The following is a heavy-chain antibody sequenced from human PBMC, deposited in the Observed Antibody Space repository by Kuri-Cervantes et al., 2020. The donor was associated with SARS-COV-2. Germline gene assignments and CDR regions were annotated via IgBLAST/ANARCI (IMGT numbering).Heavy chain of an antibody. CDR3: ARDIVTVDYDFWSGYYGPSYFDY. CDR2: INSDGSST. V-gene: IGHV3-74*01. D-gene: IGHD3-3*01. Sequence: GGSLRLSCAASGFTFSSYWMHWVRQAPGKGLVWVSRINSDGSSTSYGDSVKGRFTISRDNAKNTLYLQMNSLRAEDTAVYYCARDIVTVDYDFWSGYYGPSYFDYWGQGTLVTVSS. CDR1: GFTFSSYW. J-gene: IGHJ4*02.